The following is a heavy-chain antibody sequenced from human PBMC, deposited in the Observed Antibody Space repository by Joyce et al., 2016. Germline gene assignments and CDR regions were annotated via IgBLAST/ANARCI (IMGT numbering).Heavy chain of an antibody. CDR3: ATSLPSRVGGFQFFGLDV. CDR1: GDSFSDTSYY. V-gene: IGHV4-61*01. J-gene: IGHJ6*02. CDR2: IDNSETT. Sequence: HLQESGPGLVKPSETLSLTCTISGDSFSDTSYYWSWIRRPPGKGLEWLAFIDNSETTHDNPSLGGRLSISAGAAKKQFSLRLTSVTYADTAVYYCATSLPSRVGGFQFFGLDVWGQGTTVIVS. D-gene: IGHD3-10*01.